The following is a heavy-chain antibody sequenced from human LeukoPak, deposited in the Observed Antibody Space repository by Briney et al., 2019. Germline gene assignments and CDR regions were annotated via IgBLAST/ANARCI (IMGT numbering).Heavy chain of an antibody. Sequence: GGSLRLSCAASGFTFSDYYMTWIRQAPGKGLEWVSYISSSGTTIYYADSVKGRFTISRDNAKNSLYLQMNSLRAEDTAVYYCARGDCISTSCSSGHFAHWGQGTLVTVSS. CDR3: ARGDCISTSCSSGHFAH. V-gene: IGHV3-11*01. CDR2: ISSSGTTI. D-gene: IGHD2-2*01. CDR1: GFTFSDYY. J-gene: IGHJ4*02.